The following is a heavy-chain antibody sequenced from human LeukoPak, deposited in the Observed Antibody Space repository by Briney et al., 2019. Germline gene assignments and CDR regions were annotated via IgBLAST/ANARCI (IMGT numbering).Heavy chain of an antibody. D-gene: IGHD6-13*01. J-gene: IGHJ4*02. Sequence: SETLSLTCAVSGGSISSGGYSWSWIRQPPGKGLEWIGEINHSGSTNYNPSLKSRVTISVDTSKNQFSLKLSSVTAADTAVYYCAGAASRIGIAAAGKIDYWGQGTLVTVSS. CDR3: AGAASRIGIAAAGKIDY. CDR2: INHSGST. V-gene: IGHV4-34*01. CDR1: GGSISSGGYS.